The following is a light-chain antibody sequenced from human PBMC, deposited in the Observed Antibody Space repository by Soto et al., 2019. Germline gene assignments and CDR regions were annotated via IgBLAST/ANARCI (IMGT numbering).Light chain of an antibody. CDR1: SSNIGTNT. CDR2: SDN. V-gene: IGLV1-44*01. J-gene: IGLJ7*01. CDR3: SAWDVSLVV. Sequence: QAVVTQPPSASGTPGQRVTISCSGSSSNIGTNTVIWYQQLPGAAPKLLIYSDNQRPSGVPDRFSGSKSRTSASLAVSGLQSEDEADYFCSAWDVSLVVFGGGTQLTVL.